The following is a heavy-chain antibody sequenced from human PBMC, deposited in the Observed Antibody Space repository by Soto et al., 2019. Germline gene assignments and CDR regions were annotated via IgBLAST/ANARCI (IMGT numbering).Heavy chain of an antibody. Sequence: PSETLSLTCTVSGDSIKDYYWSWIRQPPGKGLEWIGYIYYSGNTNYNPSFKGRVTISVDTSKNQFSLNVNSVTPADAAVYYCVRDLYTFGVLSDAAYNSFGPWGQGTHVTVSS. V-gene: IGHV4-59*01. J-gene: IGHJ5*02. D-gene: IGHD3-16*01. CDR1: GDSIKDYY. CDR3: VRDLYTFGVLSDAAYNSFGP. CDR2: IYYSGNT.